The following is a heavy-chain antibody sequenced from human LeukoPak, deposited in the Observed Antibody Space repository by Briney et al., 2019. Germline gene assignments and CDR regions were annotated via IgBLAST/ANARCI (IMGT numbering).Heavy chain of an antibody. Sequence: SETLSLTCTVSGGSISSRNYYWGWIRQPPGKGLEWVGSIYYSGSTYYNPSLKSRVTISVDTSKNQFSLKLSSVTAADTAVYYCARDRGYSHGDWGQGTLVTVSS. CDR2: IYYSGST. D-gene: IGHD5-18*01. CDR3: ARDRGYSHGD. J-gene: IGHJ4*02. V-gene: IGHV4-39*07. CDR1: GGSISSRNYY.